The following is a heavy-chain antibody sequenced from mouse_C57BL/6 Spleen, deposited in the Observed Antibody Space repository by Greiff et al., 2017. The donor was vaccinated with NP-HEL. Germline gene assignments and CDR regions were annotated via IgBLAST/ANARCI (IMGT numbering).Heavy chain of an antibody. Sequence: VKLVESGAELVKPGASVKISCKASGYAFSSYWMNWVKQRPGKGLEWIGQIYPGDGDTNYNGKFKGKATLTADKSSSTAYMQLSSLTSEDSAVYFCARPHYGSSPYFDYWGQGTTLTVSS. D-gene: IGHD1-1*01. J-gene: IGHJ2*01. CDR1: GYAFSSYW. CDR3: ARPHYGSSPYFDY. V-gene: IGHV1-80*01. CDR2: IYPGDGDT.